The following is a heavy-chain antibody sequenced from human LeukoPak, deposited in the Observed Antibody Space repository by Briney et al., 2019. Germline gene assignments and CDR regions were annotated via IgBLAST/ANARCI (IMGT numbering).Heavy chain of an antibody. CDR3: ARGLGDYSDY. D-gene: IGHD2-21*01. CDR2: INPDNGVT. CDR1: GYTFTGYY. V-gene: IGHV1-2*02. J-gene: IGHJ4*02. Sequence: ASVKVSCKASGYTFTGYYIHWVRQAPGQGLEWMGWINPDNGVTNYAQKFQGRVTITRDTSISTAYMELSRLRSDDTAVYYCARGLGDYSDYWGQGTLVTVSS.